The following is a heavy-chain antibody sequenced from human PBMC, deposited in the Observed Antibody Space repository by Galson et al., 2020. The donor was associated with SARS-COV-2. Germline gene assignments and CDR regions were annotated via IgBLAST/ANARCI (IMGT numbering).Heavy chain of an antibody. CDR2: TYGSGST. D-gene: IGHD6-13*01. CDR1: GGSISSGSYY. CDR3: SREYIAAAGPTWFDP. J-gene: IGHJ5*02. Sequence: SETLSLTCTVSGGSISSGSYYWSWVRHPAGRRLERIGRTYGSGSTNDNPSLKSRLTISVDTSKNQFSLNLSSVTAADTAVYYCSREYIAAAGPTWFDPWGQGTLVTVSS. V-gene: IGHV4-61*02.